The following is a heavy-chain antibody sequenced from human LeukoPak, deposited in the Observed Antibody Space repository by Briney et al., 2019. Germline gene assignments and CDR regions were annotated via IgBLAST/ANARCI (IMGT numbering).Heavy chain of an antibody. CDR2: INHSGST. D-gene: IGHD3-10*01. V-gene: IGHV4-34*01. CDR3: ARGGVTKVRGVRVAYYFDY. Sequence: PSETLSLTCAVYGGSFSGYYWSWIRQPPGKGLQWIGEINHSGSTNCNPSLKSRVTMSVDTSKSQFSLKLSSVTAADTAVYYCARGGVTKVRGVRVAYYFDYWGQGTLVTVSS. J-gene: IGHJ4*02. CDR1: GGSFSGYY.